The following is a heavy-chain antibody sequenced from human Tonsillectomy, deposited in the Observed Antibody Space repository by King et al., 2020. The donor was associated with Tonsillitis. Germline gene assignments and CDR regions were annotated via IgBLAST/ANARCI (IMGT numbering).Heavy chain of an antibody. CDR3: ARVIATVTTFWYFDL. V-gene: IGHV3-21*01. CDR2: ISSSSSYI. CDR1: GFTFSSYS. J-gene: IGHJ2*01. Sequence: VQLVESGGGLVKPGGSLRLSCAASGFTFSSYSMNWVRQAPGKGLEWVSSISSSSSYIYYADSVKGRFTISRDNAKNSLYLQMNSLRAEDTAVYYCARVIATVTTFWYFDLCGRGTLVTVSS. D-gene: IGHD4-11*01.